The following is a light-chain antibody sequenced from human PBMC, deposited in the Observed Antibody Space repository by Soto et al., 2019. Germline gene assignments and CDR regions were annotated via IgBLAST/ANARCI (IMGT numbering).Light chain of an antibody. CDR2: DTS. CDR1: QTVSSK. J-gene: IGKJ1*01. Sequence: EMVLPPSRATLSCCPGEISHLSVSASQTVSSKLAWYQHKPGQAPRLLIYDTSNRAGGIPARFSGSGSGKDFTLTISSLDTEDLAAYYCHQRQSWHRTCGHGTTGDLK. V-gene: IGKV3-11*01. CDR3: HQRQSWHRT.